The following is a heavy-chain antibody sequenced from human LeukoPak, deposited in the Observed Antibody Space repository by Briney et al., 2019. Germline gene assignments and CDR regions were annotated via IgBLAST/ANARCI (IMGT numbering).Heavy chain of an antibody. Sequence: SETLSLTCTVSGGSISSYYWTWIRQPPKXXLXXXXYIYYSGSTRYNPSLGSRVTISVDTSKNQFSLKLSSVTAADTAVYYCARHRYSSGWSDYDYWGQGILVTVSS. CDR1: GGSISSYY. CDR3: ARHRYSSGWSDYDY. J-gene: IGHJ4*02. V-gene: IGHV4-59*08. CDR2: IYYSGST. D-gene: IGHD6-19*01.